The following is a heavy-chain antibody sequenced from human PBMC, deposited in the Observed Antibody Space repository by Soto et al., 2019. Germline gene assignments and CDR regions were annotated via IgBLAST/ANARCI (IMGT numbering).Heavy chain of an antibody. D-gene: IGHD6-19*01. V-gene: IGHV4-4*02. CDR2: IYHSGSN. Sequence: QVQLQESGPGLVKPSGTLSLTCAVSGGSISSSNWWSWVRQPPGKGLEWIGEIYHSGSNNYNPDLKRRVTISVDTSQNQFSLKLSSVTAADTAVYYCARRPIAVAGGYFDYWGQGTLVTVSS. CDR1: GGSISSSNW. CDR3: ARRPIAVAGGYFDY. J-gene: IGHJ4*02.